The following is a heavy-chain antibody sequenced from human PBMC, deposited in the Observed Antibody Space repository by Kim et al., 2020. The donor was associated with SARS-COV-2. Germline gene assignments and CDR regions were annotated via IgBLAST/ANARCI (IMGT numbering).Heavy chain of an antibody. D-gene: IGHD5-12*01. J-gene: IGHJ4*02. CDR1: GGTFSSYA. CDR2: IIPIFGTA. Sequence: SVKVSCKASGGTFSSYAISWVRQAPGQGLEWMGGIIPIFGTANYAQKFQGRVTITADESTSTAYMELSSLRSEDTAMYYCARGGAVATNFYDYWGQGTLVTVSS. V-gene: IGHV1-69*13. CDR3: ARGGAVATNFYDY.